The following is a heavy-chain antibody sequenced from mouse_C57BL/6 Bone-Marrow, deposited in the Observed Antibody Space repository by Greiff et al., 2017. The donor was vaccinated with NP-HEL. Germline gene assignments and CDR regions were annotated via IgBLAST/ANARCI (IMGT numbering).Heavy chain of an antibody. CDR3: AIWQETRYYYAMDY. CDR2: IHPSDSDT. J-gene: IGHJ4*01. CDR1: GYTFTSYW. Sequence: QVQLKQPGAELVKPGASVKVSCKASGYTFTSYWMHWVKQRPGQGLEWIGRIHPSDSDTNYNQKFKGKATLTVDKSSSTAYLQLSSLTSEDSAVYYCAIWQETRYYYAMDYWGQGTSVTVSS. V-gene: IGHV1-74*01.